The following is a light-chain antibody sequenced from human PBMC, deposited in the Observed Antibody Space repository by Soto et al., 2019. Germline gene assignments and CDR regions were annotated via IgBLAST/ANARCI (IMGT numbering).Light chain of an antibody. CDR2: DVT. CDR3: CSYAGSYTLV. V-gene: IGLV2-11*01. J-gene: IGLJ2*01. Sequence: QSVLTQPRSVSGSPGQSVTISCTGTSSDVGGYNYVSWYQQYPGKAPKLMIYDVTNRPSGVPDRFSGSKSGNTASLTISGLQAEDEADYYCCSYAGSYTLVFGGGTKLTVL. CDR1: SSDVGGYNY.